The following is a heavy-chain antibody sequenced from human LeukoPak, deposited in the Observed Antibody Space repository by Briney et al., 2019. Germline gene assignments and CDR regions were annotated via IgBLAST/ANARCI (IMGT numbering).Heavy chain of an antibody. Sequence: QTLSPTCAISGDTASSNTAAWNWIRHYASRGLEWLRRTYYRSTRYNDYAVSVKSRITTNPDTCKNQFSLQRNSVTPEDTAVYYCARAGARVRTYYMDVWDKGTTVTVS. CDR3: ARAGARVRTYYMDV. CDR2: TYYRSTRYN. D-gene: IGHD1-26*01. CDR1: GDTASSNTAA. J-gene: IGHJ6*03. V-gene: IGHV6-1*01.